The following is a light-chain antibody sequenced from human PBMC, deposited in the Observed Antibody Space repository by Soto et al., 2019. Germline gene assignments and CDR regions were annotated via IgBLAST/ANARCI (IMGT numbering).Light chain of an antibody. J-gene: IGLJ1*01. Sequence: QSVLTQPASVSGSPGQSMAISCTGSSSDIAIYNYVSWFQQHPGKAPKLIIYEVSNRPSGISNRFSGSKSGNTASLTISGLQAEDEADYYCISYAGTSTRFVFGTGTKVTVL. CDR2: EVS. CDR3: ISYAGTSTRFV. V-gene: IGLV2-14*01. CDR1: SSDIAIYNY.